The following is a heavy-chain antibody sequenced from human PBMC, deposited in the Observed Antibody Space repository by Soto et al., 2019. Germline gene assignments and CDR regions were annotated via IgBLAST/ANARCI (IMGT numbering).Heavy chain of an antibody. J-gene: IGHJ4*02. CDR3: ARTNTGSTLGY. Sequence: SETLSLTCAVYGGSFSGYYRSWIRQSPGKGLEWIGEINHSGSTNYNPSLESLVTISIDTSKNRFSLKLTSVTAADTAVYYCARTNTGSTLGYWGQGTLVTAPQ. CDR2: INHSGST. V-gene: IGHV4-34*01. D-gene: IGHD3-10*01. CDR1: GGSFSGYY.